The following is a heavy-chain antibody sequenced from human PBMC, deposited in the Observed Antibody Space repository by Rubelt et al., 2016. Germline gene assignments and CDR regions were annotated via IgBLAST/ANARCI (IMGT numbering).Heavy chain of an antibody. V-gene: IGHV4-59*04. D-gene: IGHD5-24*01. Sequence: QVKLQESGPGLVKPSETLSLTCTVSGGSITSYYWTWIRQPPGKGLEWIGSIYHSGSTYYNPSLKSRVTMSVDKSKNQVSLKLTSVTAADTAVYYCARVGGDGYNDYWGQGTLVTVSS. J-gene: IGHJ4*02. CDR1: GGSITSYY. CDR2: IYHSGST. CDR3: ARVGGDGYNDY.